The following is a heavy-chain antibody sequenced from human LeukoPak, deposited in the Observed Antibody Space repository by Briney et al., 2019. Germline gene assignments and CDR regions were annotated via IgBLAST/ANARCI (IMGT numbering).Heavy chain of an antibody. V-gene: IGHV3-30*14. D-gene: IGHD6-19*01. CDR3: ARSPIAVAGQNTFDY. CDR2: ISYDGSNK. J-gene: IGHJ4*02. Sequence: GGSLRLSCAASGFTFSSYAMHWVRQAPGKGLEWVAVISYDGSNKYYADSVKGRFTISRDNSKNTLYLQMNSLRAEDTAVYYCARSPIAVAGQNTFDYWGQGTLVTVSS. CDR1: GFTFSSYA.